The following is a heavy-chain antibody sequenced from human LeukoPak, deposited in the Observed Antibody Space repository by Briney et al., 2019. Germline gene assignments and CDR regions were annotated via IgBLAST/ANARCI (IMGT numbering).Heavy chain of an antibody. CDR3: ARNKMVVVAATQEYAFDI. CDR2: IYYSGST. Sequence: SETLSLTCTVSGGSISSYYWSWIRQPPGKGLQWIGYIYYSGSTSYTPSLKSRVTISVDTFKNQFSLKLSSVTAADTAVYYCARNKMVVVAATQEYAFDIWGQGTMVTVSS. V-gene: IGHV4-59*01. CDR1: GGSISSYY. D-gene: IGHD2-15*01. J-gene: IGHJ3*02.